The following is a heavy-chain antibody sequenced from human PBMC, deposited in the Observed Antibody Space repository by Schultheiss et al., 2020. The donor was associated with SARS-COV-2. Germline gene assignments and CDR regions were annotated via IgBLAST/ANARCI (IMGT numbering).Heavy chain of an antibody. CDR1: GFTFSDYY. CDR2: ISSSSSYI. V-gene: IGHV3-11*06. CDR3: ARDLATLVFDY. Sequence: GGSLRLSCAASGFTFSDYYMSWIRQAPGKGLEWVSSISSSSSYIYYADSVKGRFTISRDNAKNSLYLQMNSLSAEDTAVYYCARDLATLVFDYWGHGTLVTVSS. D-gene: IGHD3-16*01. J-gene: IGHJ4*01.